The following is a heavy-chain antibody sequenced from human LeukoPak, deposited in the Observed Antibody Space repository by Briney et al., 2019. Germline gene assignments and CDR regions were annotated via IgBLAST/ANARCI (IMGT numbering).Heavy chain of an antibody. V-gene: IGHV3-11*01. Sequence: KPGGSLRLSCAASGFTFDDHGMSWVRQAPGKGLEWVSYISSSGSTIYYADSVKGRFTISRDNAKNSLYLQMNSLRAEDTAVYYCARDKRWLQSDAFDIWGQGTMVTVSS. CDR2: ISSSGSTI. CDR3: ARDKRWLQSDAFDI. CDR1: GFTFDDHG. D-gene: IGHD5-24*01. J-gene: IGHJ3*02.